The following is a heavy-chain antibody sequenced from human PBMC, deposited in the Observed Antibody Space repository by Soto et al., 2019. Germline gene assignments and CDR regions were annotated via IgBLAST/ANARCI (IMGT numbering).Heavy chain of an antibody. CDR3: ARDRVMLTFGGASEEWGIDS. V-gene: IGHV4-31*03. D-gene: IGHD3-16*01. Sequence: QVQLQESGPGLVKPSQTLSLTCTVSGDSITSGVHYWSWIRQLPCKGLEWIGYIFYSGPTYYNPSLKSRVTISVDTSTNQFALKVNSVTAADTAVYYCARDRVMLTFGGASEEWGIDSWGQGTLVTVSS. CDR2: IFYSGPT. CDR1: GDSITSGVHY. J-gene: IGHJ4*02.